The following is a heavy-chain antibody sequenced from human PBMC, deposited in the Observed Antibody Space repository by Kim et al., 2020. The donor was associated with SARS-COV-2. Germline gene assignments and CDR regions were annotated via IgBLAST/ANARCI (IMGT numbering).Heavy chain of an antibody. J-gene: IGHJ4*02. V-gene: IGHV3-48*02. D-gene: IGHD1-26*01. CDR3: ARDSIVGATSVFYFDY. Sequence: DSVKCRFTISRENAHNSVFLQMNSLRDEDTAVYYCARDSIVGATSVFYFDYWGQGTLVTVSS.